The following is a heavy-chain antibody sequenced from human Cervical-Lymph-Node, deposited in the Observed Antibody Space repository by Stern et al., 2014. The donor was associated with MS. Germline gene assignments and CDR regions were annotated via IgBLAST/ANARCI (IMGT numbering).Heavy chain of an antibody. J-gene: IGHJ5*02. CDR3: ALSSETSDRWYSLGYDL. D-gene: IGHD6-13*01. CDR2: IFPGFGTP. V-gene: IGHV1-69*01. CDR1: GGTFSKFP. Sequence: QVQLVQSGAEVMKPGPSVKVSCKASGGTFSKFPSSWVRQAPGQGLEWMGGIFPGFGTPTYAQEFRGRVTITADVSTSTVYMELSSLRSDDTAVYYCALSSETSDRWYSLGYDLWGQGTLVTVSS.